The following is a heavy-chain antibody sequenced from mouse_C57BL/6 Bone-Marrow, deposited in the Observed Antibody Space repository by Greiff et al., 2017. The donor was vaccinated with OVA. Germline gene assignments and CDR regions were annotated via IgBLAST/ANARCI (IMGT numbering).Heavy chain of an antibody. D-gene: IGHD2-5*01. CDR3: ATYSNYWYYFDY. Sequence: QVQLQQSGAELVRPGTSVKMSCKASGYTFTNYWIGWAKQRPGHGLEWIGDIYPGGGYTNYHEKFKGKVTLTADKATSTAYMQFSSLTSEDSAIYYCATYSNYWYYFDYWGQGTTLTVSS. J-gene: IGHJ2*01. V-gene: IGHV1-63*01. CDR2: IYPGGGYT. CDR1: GYTFTNYW.